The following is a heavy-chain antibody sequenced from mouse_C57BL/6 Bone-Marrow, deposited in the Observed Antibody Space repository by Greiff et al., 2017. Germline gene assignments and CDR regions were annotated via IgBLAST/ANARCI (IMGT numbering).Heavy chain of an antibody. CDR1: GFTFSGFW. CDR3: RRYLRGGSISLFAY. D-gene: IGHD1-1*01. Sequence: EVQLVESGGGLVQPGGSRGLSCEGSGFTFSGFWMSWVRQTPGKTLEWIGDINSDGSARNYATSIKDRFTIFRDNDKSTLYLQMSKVRSEDTATYSCRRYLRGGSISLFAYWGQGTLVTGSA. CDR2: INSDGSAR. V-gene: IGHV11-2*01. J-gene: IGHJ3*01.